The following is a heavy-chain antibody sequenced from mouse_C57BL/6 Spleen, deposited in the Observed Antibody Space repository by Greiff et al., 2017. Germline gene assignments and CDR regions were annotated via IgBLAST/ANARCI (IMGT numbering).Heavy chain of an antibody. D-gene: IGHD1-1*01. CDR3: AREGTLLLPFAY. Sequence: EVHLVESGGGLVKPGGSLKLSCAASGFTFSDYGMHWVRQAPEKGLEWVAYISSGSSTIYYADTVKGRFTISRDNAKNTLFLQMTSLRSEDTARYYCAREGTLLLPFAYWGQGTLVTVSA. CDR2: ISSGSSTI. V-gene: IGHV5-17*01. J-gene: IGHJ3*01. CDR1: GFTFSDYG.